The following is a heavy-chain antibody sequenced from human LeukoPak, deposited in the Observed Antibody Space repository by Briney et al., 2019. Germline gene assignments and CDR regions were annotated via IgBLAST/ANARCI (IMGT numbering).Heavy chain of an antibody. V-gene: IGHV4-59*01. CDR2: IYYNGNT. Sequence: KPSETLSLTCTVSGGSISNYYWTWLRHPPGKGLEWIGYIYYNGNTNYSPSLKSRVTLSVDTSKNQFSLKLTSVTAADTAVYFCARVGTRGYGYGRFDYWGQGTLLTVSS. J-gene: IGHJ4*02. CDR3: ARVGTRGYGYGRFDY. CDR1: GGSISNYY. D-gene: IGHD5-18*01.